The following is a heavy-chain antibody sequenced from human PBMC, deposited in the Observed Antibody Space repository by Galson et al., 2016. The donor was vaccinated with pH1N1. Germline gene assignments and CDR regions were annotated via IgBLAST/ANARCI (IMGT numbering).Heavy chain of an antibody. CDR2: ISWNSANI. D-gene: IGHD2-2*01. CDR1: GFTFRSYA. J-gene: IGHJ3*01. CDR3: AKVMVQAGLRGDAFDV. V-gene: IGHV3-9*01. Sequence: SLRLSCAVSGFTFRSYAMNWVRQAPGKGPEWVSVISWNSANIDYADSVKGRFTVSRDKAKSSLHLQMNSLRPEDTAFYFCAKVMVQAGLRGDAFDVWGPGTMVVVSS.